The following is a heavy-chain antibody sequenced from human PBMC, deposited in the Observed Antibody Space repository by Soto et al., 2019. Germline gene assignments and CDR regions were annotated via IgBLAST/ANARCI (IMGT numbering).Heavy chain of an antibody. CDR2: LYRGGAT. J-gene: IGHJ4*02. V-gene: IGHV3-53*01. CDR1: EFSVSSNY. D-gene: IGHD1-26*01. Sequence: GGSLRLSCEASEFSVSSNYMSWVRQTPGKGLECVSVLYRGGATWYAESVKGRFTISRDQSRNTVNVQMNNLRVEDTAVYYCARGVGVYNGLYYFDKWCQGTQVTVSS. CDR3: ARGVGVYNGLYYFDK.